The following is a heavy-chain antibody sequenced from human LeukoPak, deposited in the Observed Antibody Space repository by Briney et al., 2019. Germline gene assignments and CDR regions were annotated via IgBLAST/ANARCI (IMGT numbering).Heavy chain of an antibody. V-gene: IGHV4-59*08. Sequence: SETLSLTCTVSGGSISRYYWNWIRQPPGKGLEWIGYIYYSGSTNYNPSLKSRVTISVDTSKNQFSLKLSSVTAADTAVYYCATRVVTAITDYFDYWGQGTLVTVSS. D-gene: IGHD2-21*02. J-gene: IGHJ4*02. CDR2: IYYSGST. CDR3: ATRVVTAITDYFDY. CDR1: GGSISRYY.